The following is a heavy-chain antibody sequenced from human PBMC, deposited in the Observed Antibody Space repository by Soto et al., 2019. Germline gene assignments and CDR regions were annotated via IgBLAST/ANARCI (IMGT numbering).Heavy chain of an antibody. D-gene: IGHD1-1*01. Sequence: PSDTLSLTCTVSGAPISGFYWSWIRKSAGKGLEWIGRIYATGTTDYNPSLKSRVMMSVDTSKKQFSLKLRSVTAADTAVYYCVRDGTKTLRDWFDPWGQGISVTVS. CDR2: IYATGTT. V-gene: IGHV4-4*07. J-gene: IGHJ5*02. CDR1: GAPISGFY. CDR3: VRDGTKTLRDWFDP.